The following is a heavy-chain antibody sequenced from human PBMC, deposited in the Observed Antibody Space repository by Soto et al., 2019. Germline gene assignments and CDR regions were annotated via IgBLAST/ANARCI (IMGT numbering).Heavy chain of an antibody. CDR3: ARGPTAMADYYYYYGMDV. CDR2: IIPIFGTA. V-gene: IGHV1-69*06. CDR1: GGTFSSYA. D-gene: IGHD5-18*01. Sequence: VASVKVSCKASGGTFSSYAISWVRQAPGQGLGWMGGIIPIFGTANYTQKFQGRVTITADKSTSTAYMELSSLRSEDTAVYYFARGPTAMADYYYYYGMDVWGQGTTVTVSS. J-gene: IGHJ6*02.